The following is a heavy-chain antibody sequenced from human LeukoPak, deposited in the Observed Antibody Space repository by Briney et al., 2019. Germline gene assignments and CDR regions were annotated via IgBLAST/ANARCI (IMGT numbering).Heavy chain of an antibody. Sequence: ASVKVSCKASGYTFTTYALNWVRQAPGQGLEWMGWINTNTGNLTFAQGFTGRFVFSLDTSVSTAYLQINSLKAEDTAVYYCARAGGSSWSAVSDYWGQGTLVTVYS. CDR2: INTNTGNL. D-gene: IGHD6-13*01. J-gene: IGHJ4*02. V-gene: IGHV7-4-1*02. CDR3: ARAGGSSWSAVSDY. CDR1: GYTFTTYA.